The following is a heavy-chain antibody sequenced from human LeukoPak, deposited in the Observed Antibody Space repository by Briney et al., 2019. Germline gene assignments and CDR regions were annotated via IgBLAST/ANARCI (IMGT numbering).Heavy chain of an antibody. J-gene: IGHJ3*02. Sequence: PGGSLRLSCAASGFTFSSSWMYWVRQAPGKGLVWVSRINSDESITTYADSVKGRFTISRDNAKNTLYLQMNSLRAEDTAVYYCARDPLLDAFDIWGQGTMVTVSS. CDR1: GFTFSSSW. V-gene: IGHV3-74*01. CDR3: ARDPLLDAFDI. CDR2: INSDESIT. D-gene: IGHD2-8*02.